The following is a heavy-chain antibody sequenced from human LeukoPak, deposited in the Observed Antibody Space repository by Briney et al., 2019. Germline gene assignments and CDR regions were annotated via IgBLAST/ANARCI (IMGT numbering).Heavy chain of an antibody. CDR2: IYYSGST. V-gene: IGHV4-31*03. J-gene: IGHJ5*02. CDR3: ARDRQVAATELFLGWFDP. Sequence: SETLSLTCTVSGGSISSGGYYWSWIRQHPGKGLEWIGYIYYSGSTYYNPSLKSRVTISVDTSKNQFSLKLSSVTAADTAVYYCARDRQVAATELFLGWFDPWGQGTLVTVSS. CDR1: GGSISSGGYY. D-gene: IGHD2-15*01.